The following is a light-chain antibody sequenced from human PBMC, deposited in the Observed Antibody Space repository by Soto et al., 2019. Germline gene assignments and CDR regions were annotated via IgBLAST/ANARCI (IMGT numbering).Light chain of an antibody. CDR3: QQSYSTPRLT. CDR1: QSISSY. V-gene: IGKV1-39*01. J-gene: IGKJ4*01. CDR2: AAS. Sequence: IQMTQSPASLSASVGDRVTITCRASQSISSYLNWYQQKPGKAPKLLIYAASSLQSGGPSRFSGSGSGTDFTLTISSLQPEDFATYYCQQSYSTPRLTFGGGTQVEIK.